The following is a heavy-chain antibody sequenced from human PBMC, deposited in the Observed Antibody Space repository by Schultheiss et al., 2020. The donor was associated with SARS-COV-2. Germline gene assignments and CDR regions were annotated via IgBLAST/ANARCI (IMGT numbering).Heavy chain of an antibody. V-gene: IGHV4-34*01. J-gene: IGHJ4*02. Sequence: SETLSLTCAVYGGSFSGYYWSWIRQPPGKGLEWIGEINHSGSTNYNPSLKSRVTISVDTSKNQFSLKLSSVTAADTAVYYCAKDREVIVPAASDYWGQGTLVTVSS. CDR3: AKDREVIVPAASDY. CDR1: GGSFSGYY. CDR2: INHSGST. D-gene: IGHD2-2*01.